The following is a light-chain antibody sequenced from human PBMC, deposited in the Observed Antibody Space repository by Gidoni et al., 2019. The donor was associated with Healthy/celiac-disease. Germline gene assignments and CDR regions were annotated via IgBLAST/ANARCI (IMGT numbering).Light chain of an antibody. CDR3: MQALQTPFT. V-gene: IGKV2-28*01. Sequence: DIVMPHSPLSLPVTPGEPASIACRSSQSLLHSNGYSYLDWYLQKPGQSPQLLSYLGSKRASGFPDRFSGSGSGTDFTRKISRGEAEDVGVYYCMQALQTPFTCGPGTKVDIK. CDR1: QSLLHSNGYSY. CDR2: LGS. J-gene: IGKJ3*01.